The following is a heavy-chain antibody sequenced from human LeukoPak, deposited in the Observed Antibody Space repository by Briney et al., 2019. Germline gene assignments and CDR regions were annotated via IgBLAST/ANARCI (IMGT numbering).Heavy chain of an antibody. CDR2: IYYSGST. CDR1: GGSISSYY. D-gene: IGHD3-22*01. Sequence: SETLSLTCTVSGGSISSYYWSWIRQPPGKGLEWIGYIYYSGSTNYYPSLKSRVTISVDTSKNQFSLKLSSVTAADTAVYYCARGYYDSSGYWSIDYWGQGTLVTVSS. CDR3: ARGYYDSSGYWSIDY. V-gene: IGHV4-59*01. J-gene: IGHJ4*02.